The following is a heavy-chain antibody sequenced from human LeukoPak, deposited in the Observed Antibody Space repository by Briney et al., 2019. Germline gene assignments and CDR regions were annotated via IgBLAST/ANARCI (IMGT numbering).Heavy chain of an antibody. Sequence: GGSLRLSCAASGFTFDDYAMHWVRQAPGKGLEWVSGISWNSGSIGYADSVKGRFTISRDNAKNSLYLQMNSLRAEDTALYYCAKGDTAMTNFDYWGQGTLVTVSS. D-gene: IGHD5-18*01. V-gene: IGHV3-9*01. CDR3: AKGDTAMTNFDY. CDR1: GFTFDDYA. J-gene: IGHJ4*02. CDR2: ISWNSGSI.